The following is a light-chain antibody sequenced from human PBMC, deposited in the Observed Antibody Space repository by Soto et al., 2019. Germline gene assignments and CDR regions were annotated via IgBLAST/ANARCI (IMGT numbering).Light chain of an antibody. V-gene: IGKV1-39*01. CDR1: QSISTY. CDR2: DSS. CDR3: QQSYSNPTWT. J-gene: IGKJ1*01. Sequence: IQLTQSPSSLPATVGERVTITLRSSQSISTYLKWYQQKPGEAPTLLVYDSSTLQSGVPSRFSGSGFGAEYTLTVSSLQPEDFATYYCQQSYSNPTWTFGQGTKVDIK.